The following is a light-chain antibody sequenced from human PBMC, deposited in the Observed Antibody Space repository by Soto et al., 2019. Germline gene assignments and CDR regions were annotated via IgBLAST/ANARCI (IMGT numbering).Light chain of an antibody. V-gene: IGKV1D-12*01. CDR3: QQANSLPLT. J-gene: IGKJ4*02. CDR2: AAS. Sequence: DIQMTQSPSSVSASVGDRVTITCRASQGISSSLAWYQQKPGKVPKLLIYAASSLQRGVPSRFSGSGSGTDFTLTITSLQPEDFATYYCQQANSLPLTFGGGTKVEIK. CDR1: QGISSS.